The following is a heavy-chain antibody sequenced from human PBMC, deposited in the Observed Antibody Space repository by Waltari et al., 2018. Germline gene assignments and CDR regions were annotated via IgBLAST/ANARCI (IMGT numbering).Heavy chain of an antibody. V-gene: IGHV4-39*01. Sequence: QLQLQESGRGLVQPSETLSLTCPVPGGSIRSSSYFWGWTRQPPGKGLEWIGSIYYTGTTNYNPSFESRLTISIDTSKNQFSLKLTSVTAADTAVYYCTKRTALDGMDVWGQGATVTVSS. J-gene: IGHJ6*02. CDR3: TKRTALDGMDV. D-gene: IGHD5-18*01. CDR1: GGSIRSSSYF. CDR2: IYYTGTT.